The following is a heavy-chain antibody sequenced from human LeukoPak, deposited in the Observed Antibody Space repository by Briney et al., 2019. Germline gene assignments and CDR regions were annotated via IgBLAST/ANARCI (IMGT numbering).Heavy chain of an antibody. CDR1: GFTFSSYA. V-gene: IGHV3-23*01. CDR3: AKGSATWSYYYDY. D-gene: IGHD2-8*02. J-gene: IGHJ4*02. Sequence: GGSLRLSCAASGFTFSSYAMSWVRQAPGKGLEWVSAISGSGGTTYYADSVKGRFTISRDNSKNTLYLQMNSLRAEDTAIYYCAKGSATWSYYYDYWGQGTLVTVSS. CDR2: ISGSGGTT.